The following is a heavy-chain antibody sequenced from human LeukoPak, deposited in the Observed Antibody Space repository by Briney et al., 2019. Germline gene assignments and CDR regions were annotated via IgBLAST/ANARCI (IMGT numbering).Heavy chain of an antibody. Sequence: ASVKVSCKASGYTFTSYDINWVRQAAGQGLEWVGWMNPNSRNTGYAQKFQGRVTMTMNTAISTAYMELSSLRSDDTAVYYCARVYSDSSGYYVQGFDYWGQGTLVTVS. V-gene: IGHV1-8*01. CDR1: GYTFTSYD. D-gene: IGHD3-22*01. CDR2: MNPNSRNT. J-gene: IGHJ4*02. CDR3: ARVYSDSSGYYVQGFDY.